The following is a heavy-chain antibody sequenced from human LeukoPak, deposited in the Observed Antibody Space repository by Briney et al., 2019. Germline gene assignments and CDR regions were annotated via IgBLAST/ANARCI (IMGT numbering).Heavy chain of an antibody. V-gene: IGHV3-30-3*02. CDR3: AKKSVAVQTSGGVGYFDY. Sequence: PGRSLRLSCAASGFTFSSYAMHWVRQAPGKGLEWVAVISYDGSNKYYADSVKGRFTISRDNSKNTLYLQMNSLRAEDTAVYYCAKKSVAVQTSGGVGYFDYWGQGTLVTVSS. D-gene: IGHD5/OR15-5a*01. CDR1: GFTFSSYA. J-gene: IGHJ4*02. CDR2: ISYDGSNK.